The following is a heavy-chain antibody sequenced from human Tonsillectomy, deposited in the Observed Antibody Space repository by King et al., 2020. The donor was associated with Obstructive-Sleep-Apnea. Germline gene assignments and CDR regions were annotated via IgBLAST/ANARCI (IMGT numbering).Heavy chain of an antibody. Sequence: VQLVESGGGLVQPGGSLRLSCSASGFTFSSYAMHGVRQAPGKGLEYVSAISSNGGSTYYADSVKGRFTISRDNSKNTLYLQMSSLRAEDTAVYYCVKDARVLRFLEWLPIQYYFDYWGQGTLVTVSS. CDR3: VKDARVLRFLEWLPIQYYFDY. CDR2: ISSNGGST. D-gene: IGHD3-3*01. J-gene: IGHJ4*02. V-gene: IGHV3-64D*09. CDR1: GFTFSSYA.